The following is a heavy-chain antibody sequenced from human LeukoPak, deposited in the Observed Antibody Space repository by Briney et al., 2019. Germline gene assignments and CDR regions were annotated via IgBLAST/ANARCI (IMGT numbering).Heavy chain of an antibody. D-gene: IGHD1-1*01. Sequence: PGGSLRLSCAASGFTFSSYSTNWVRQAPGKGLEWVSSISSSSYIYYADSVKGRFTISRDNAKNSLYLQMNSLRAEDTAVYYCARADVIKVTTIDYWGQGTLVTVSS. J-gene: IGHJ4*02. CDR1: GFTFSSYS. V-gene: IGHV3-21*01. CDR2: ISSSSYI. CDR3: ARADVIKVTTIDY.